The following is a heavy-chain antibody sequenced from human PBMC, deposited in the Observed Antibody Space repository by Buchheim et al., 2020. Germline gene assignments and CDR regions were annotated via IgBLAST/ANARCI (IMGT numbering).Heavy chain of an antibody. D-gene: IGHD2-8*01. CDR3: AARRCTNGVCHFDY. CDR1: GFTFSTYS. J-gene: IGHJ4*02. Sequence: DVLLVESGGTLVEPGGSLRLSCTASGFTFSTYSMNWVRQAPGKGLEWVSSISSSSTAMYYADSVKGRFTISRDNAQNSLVLQMDSLKAEDTAVYYCAARRCTNGVCHFDYWGQGTL. V-gene: IGHV3-21*01. CDR2: ISSSSTAM.